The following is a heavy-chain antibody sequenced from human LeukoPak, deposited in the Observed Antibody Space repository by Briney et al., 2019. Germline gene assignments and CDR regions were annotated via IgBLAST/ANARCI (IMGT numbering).Heavy chain of an antibody. J-gene: IGHJ4*02. V-gene: IGHV3-66*01. CDR1: GFTVSSNY. D-gene: IGHD2-2*01. CDR3: AKDDRPRKVVPAGSFDY. CDR2: IYSGGST. Sequence: GGSLRLSCAASGFTVSSNYMSWVRQAPGKGLEWVSVIYSGGSTYYADSVKGRFTISRDNSKNTLYLQMDSLRAEDTAVYYCAKDDRPRKVVPAGSFDYWGQGTLVTVSS.